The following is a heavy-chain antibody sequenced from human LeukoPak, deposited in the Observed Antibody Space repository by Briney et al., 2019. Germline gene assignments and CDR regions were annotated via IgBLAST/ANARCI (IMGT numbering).Heavy chain of an antibody. V-gene: IGHV3-23*01. CDR3: AKVWDSSGWTWIDY. Sequence: GGSLRLSCAASEFTFSSYAMSWVRQAPGKGLEWVSAISGSGGSTYYADSVKGRFTISRDNSKNTLYLQMNSLRAEDTAVYYCAKVWDSSGWTWIDYWGQGTLVTVSS. D-gene: IGHD6-19*01. CDR1: EFTFSSYA. J-gene: IGHJ4*02. CDR2: ISGSGGST.